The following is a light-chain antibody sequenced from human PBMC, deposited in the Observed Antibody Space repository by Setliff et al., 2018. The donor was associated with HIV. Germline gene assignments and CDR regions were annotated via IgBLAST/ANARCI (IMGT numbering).Light chain of an antibody. V-gene: IGLV2-14*01. CDR3: SSYTYSNPYV. CDR1: NDDVGGYDY. Sequence: QSALTQPASLSGSPGQSITISCTGTNDDVGGYDYVSWYQQHPGKAPKLMIYEVTNRPSGVSNRFSGSKSGNTASLTISGLQAEDEAEYYCSSYTYSNPYVFGTGTKVTVL. J-gene: IGLJ1*01. CDR2: EVT.